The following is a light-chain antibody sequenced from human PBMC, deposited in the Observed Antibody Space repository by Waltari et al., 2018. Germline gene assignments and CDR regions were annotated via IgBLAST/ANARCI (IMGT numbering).Light chain of an antibody. V-gene: IGKV1-39*01. CDR2: SAS. J-gene: IGKJ1*01. Sequence: DIQMTQSPSSLSASVGDRVTLTCRASQTIKSFLSWYQQKPGQAPKLLIYSASNLQRGVPSRFSGSGSGTDFTLTISSLQPEDSATYFCLQTFDIVTWTFGQGTRVDI. CDR3: LQTFDIVTWT. CDR1: QTIKSF.